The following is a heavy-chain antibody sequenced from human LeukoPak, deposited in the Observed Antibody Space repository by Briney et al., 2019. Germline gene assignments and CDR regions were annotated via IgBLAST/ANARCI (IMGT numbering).Heavy chain of an antibody. CDR3: AKEGSGSYFNYYYYMDV. D-gene: IGHD1-26*01. V-gene: IGHV3-30-3*01. Sequence: PGRSLRLSCAASGFTFSSYAMHWVRQAPGKGLEGVAVISYDGSNKYYADSVKGRFTISRDNSKNTLYLQMNSLRAEDTAVYYCAKEGSGSYFNYYYYMDVWGKGTTVTVSS. CDR1: GFTFSSYA. CDR2: ISYDGSNK. J-gene: IGHJ6*03.